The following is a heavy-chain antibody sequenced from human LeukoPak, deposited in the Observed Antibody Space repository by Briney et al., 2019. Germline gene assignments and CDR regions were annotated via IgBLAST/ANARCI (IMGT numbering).Heavy chain of an antibody. V-gene: IGHV4-30-2*01. D-gene: IGHD3-9*01. Sequence: SQTLSLTCTVSGGSISSGGYYWSWIRQPPGKGLEWIGYIYHSGSTYYNPSLKSRVTISVDRSKNQFSLKLSSVTAADTAVYYCARHGGLRYFDWSFDYWGQGTLVTVSS. CDR1: GGSISSGGYY. CDR2: IYHSGST. CDR3: ARHGGLRYFDWSFDY. J-gene: IGHJ4*02.